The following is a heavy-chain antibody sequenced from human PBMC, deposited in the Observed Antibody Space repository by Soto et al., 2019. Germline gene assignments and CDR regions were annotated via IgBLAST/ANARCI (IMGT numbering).Heavy chain of an antibody. Sequence: EVHLLDSGGGLAQPGGSLRLSCAASGFTFSTFAMTWVRQAPGKGLEWVSAITESGDTTFYADSVKGRFTISRDNSRNILYLQMNSLSADDTGIYYCAKTGGAASYGGCYCYMDVWGKGTTVTVSS. CDR2: ITESGDTT. CDR3: AKTGGAASYGGCYCYMDV. J-gene: IGHJ6*03. D-gene: IGHD3-10*01. CDR1: GFTFSTFA. V-gene: IGHV3-23*01.